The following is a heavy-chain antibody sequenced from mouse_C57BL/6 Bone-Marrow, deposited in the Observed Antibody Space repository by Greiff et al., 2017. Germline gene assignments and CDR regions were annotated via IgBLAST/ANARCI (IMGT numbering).Heavy chain of an antibody. V-gene: IGHV2-5*01. CDR3: AKIVPNYYGSGYAMDY. CDR1: GFSLTSYG. Sequence: VQLKESGPGLVQPSQSLSITCTVSGFSLTSYGVHWVRQSPGKGLEWLGVIWRGGSTDYNAAFMSRLSITKDNSKSQFFFKMNSLQADDTAIYYCAKIVPNYYGSGYAMDYWGQGTSVTVSS. J-gene: IGHJ4*01. D-gene: IGHD1-1*01. CDR2: IWRGGST.